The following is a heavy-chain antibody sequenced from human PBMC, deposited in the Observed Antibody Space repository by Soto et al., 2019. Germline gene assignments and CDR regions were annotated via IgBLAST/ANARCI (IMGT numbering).Heavy chain of an antibody. CDR1: GFSFSRYG. D-gene: IGHD2-15*01. V-gene: IGHV3-33*01. Sequence: QVQLVESGGGVVQPGTSLRLSCAASGFSFSRYGMHWVRQAPGKGLEWVADIWYDGTNKYYGESVKGRFTISRDNSKNTLYLQMDSLRAEDTAVYFCVREGLGSCFWYFDYWGQGTLVTVSS. CDR3: VREGLGSCFWYFDY. J-gene: IGHJ4*02. CDR2: IWYDGTNK.